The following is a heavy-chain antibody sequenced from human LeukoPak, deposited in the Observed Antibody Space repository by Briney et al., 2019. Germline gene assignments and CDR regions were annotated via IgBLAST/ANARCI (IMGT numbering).Heavy chain of an antibody. CDR2: IKSKTDGGTT. CDR1: GFTFSNAW. V-gene: IGHV3-15*01. J-gene: IGHJ4*02. D-gene: IGHD3-10*01. Sequence: GGSLRLSCAASGFTFSNAWMSWVRQAPGKGLEWVGHIKSKTDGGTTDYAAPVKGRFTISRDDSKNTLYLQMNSLKTEDTAVYYCARDRGITFRDYWGQGTLVTVSS. CDR3: ARDRGITFRDY.